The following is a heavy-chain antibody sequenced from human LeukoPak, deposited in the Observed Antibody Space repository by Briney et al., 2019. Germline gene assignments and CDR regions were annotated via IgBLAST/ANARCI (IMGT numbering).Heavy chain of an antibody. J-gene: IGHJ1*01. Sequence: GGSLRLSRAASGFTFSSYSMNWVRQAPGKGPQWVANIKTDGSEKYYVDSVKGRFTISRDNAKNSLYLQMNSLRAEDTAVYYCATYSSLNRREFQYWGQGTLLTVSS. CDR2: IKTDGSEK. CDR1: GFTFSSYS. D-gene: IGHD3-22*01. CDR3: ATYSSLNRREFQY. V-gene: IGHV3-7*01.